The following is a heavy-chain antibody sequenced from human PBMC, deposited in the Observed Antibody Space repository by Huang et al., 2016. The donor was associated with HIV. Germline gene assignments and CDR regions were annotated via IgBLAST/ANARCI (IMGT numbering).Heavy chain of an antibody. J-gene: IGHJ3*02. D-gene: IGHD3-22*01. CDR1: GGSITSSSYY. CDR2: SYYSGIT. Sequence: QLQLQGSGPGLVKPSETLSLTCTVSGGSITSSSYYWGWIRQPPGKGLEWIGGSYYSGITDYNPSLKRRVSVSVDTSKNQFSLKLSSVTAADTAVYYCARHFSYYDSSGYTPWDAFDIWGQGTMVTVSS. V-gene: IGHV4-39*01. CDR3: ARHFSYYDSSGYTPWDAFDI.